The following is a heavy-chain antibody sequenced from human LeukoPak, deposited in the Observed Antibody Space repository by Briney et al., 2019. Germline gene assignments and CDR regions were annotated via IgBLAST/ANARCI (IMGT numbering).Heavy chain of an antibody. D-gene: IGHD4-17*01. J-gene: IGHJ4*02. CDR3: TRGPFSIYADYGLDY. CDR2: ITSKVYGGTT. V-gene: IGHV3-49*04. CDR1: GFTFGDYA. Sequence: SLRLSCTASGFTFGDYAMSWVRRAPGKELEWVGFITSKVYGGTTEYGASVKGRFSISRDDSKSIAYLQMNSLKTEDTAVYYCTRGPFSIYADYGLDYWGQGTLVTVSS.